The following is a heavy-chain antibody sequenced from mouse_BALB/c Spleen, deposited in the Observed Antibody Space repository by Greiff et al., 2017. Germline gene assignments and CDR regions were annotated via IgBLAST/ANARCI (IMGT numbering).Heavy chain of an antibody. V-gene: IGHV5-6*02. CDR3: AREEELDCNLFAY. CDR1: GFTFSSYG. CDR2: ISSGGSYT. J-gene: IGHJ3*01. Sequence: EVMLVESGGDLVKPGGSLKLSCAASGFTFSSYGMSWVRQTPDKRLVWVATISSGGSYTYYPDSVKGRFTISRDNTKNTLYLQMSSLKSEDTAMYSCAREEELDCNLFAYWGQGTLVTVSA. D-gene: IGHD2-1*01.